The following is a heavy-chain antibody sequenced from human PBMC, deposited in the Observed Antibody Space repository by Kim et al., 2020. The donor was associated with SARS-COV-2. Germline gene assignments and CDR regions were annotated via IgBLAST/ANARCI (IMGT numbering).Heavy chain of an antibody. CDR2: IYYSGST. D-gene: IGHD2-21*02. J-gene: IGHJ5*02. Sequence: SETLSLTCTVSGGSINSSSYYWGWIRQPPGKGLEWIGSIYYSGSTYYNPSLKSRVTISVDTSKNQFSLKLSSVTAADTAVYYCASVPDYCGGDCYLSWFDPWGQGTLVTVSS. CDR1: GGSINSSSYY. V-gene: IGHV4-39*01. CDR3: ASVPDYCGGDCYLSWFDP.